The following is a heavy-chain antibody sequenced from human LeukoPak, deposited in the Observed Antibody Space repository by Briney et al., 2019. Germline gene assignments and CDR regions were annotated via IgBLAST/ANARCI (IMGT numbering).Heavy chain of an antibody. CDR1: GFTFSSYG. CDR2: IWYDGSKK. Sequence: GGSLRPSCAASGFTFSSYGMYWVRQAPAKGLERVALIWYDGSKKYYADSVKGRFTISRDKSKNTLYLQMNSLTAEDTAVYYCARDVGNYDSGTSYFDYWGQGTLVTVSP. D-gene: IGHD3-10*01. J-gene: IGHJ4*02. CDR3: ARDVGNYDSGTSYFDY. V-gene: IGHV3-33*01.